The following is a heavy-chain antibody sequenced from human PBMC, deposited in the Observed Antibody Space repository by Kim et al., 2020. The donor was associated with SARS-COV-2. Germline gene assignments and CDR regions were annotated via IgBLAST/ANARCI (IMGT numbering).Heavy chain of an antibody. Sequence: SETLSLTCTVSGDSISGYTYYWNWIRRPAGKGLEWIGRISATGSTNYNPSLKSRVTISVDTSKNQFSLKLTSVTAADTAVYYCAREGRWSTSLDYWGQGTLVTVSS. D-gene: IGHD1-1*01. V-gene: IGHV4-61*02. CDR2: ISATGST. CDR3: AREGRWSTSLDY. CDR1: GDSISGYTYY. J-gene: IGHJ4*02.